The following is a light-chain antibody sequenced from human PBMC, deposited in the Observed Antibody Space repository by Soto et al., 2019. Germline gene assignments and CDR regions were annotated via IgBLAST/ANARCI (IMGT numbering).Light chain of an antibody. CDR3: TSYSGNSNYV. V-gene: IGLV2-8*01. J-gene: IGLJ7*01. CDR1: TNGVGGFNY. CDR2: EVD. Sequence: QSVLTQPPSASGSAGQSVTISCTGSTNGVGGFNYVSWYQQHPGRVPKLMIFEVDNRPSGVPNRFSGSKSGNTASLTVSGLQADDEADYYCTSYSGNSNYVFGAGTKLTVL.